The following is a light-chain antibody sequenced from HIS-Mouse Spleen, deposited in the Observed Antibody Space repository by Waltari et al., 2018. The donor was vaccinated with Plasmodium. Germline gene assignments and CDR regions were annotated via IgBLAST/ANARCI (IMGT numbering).Light chain of an antibody. CDR2: AAS. Sequence: DIQMTQSPSSLSASVGDRVTITCRASQSISSYLNWYQQKPGKAPKLLIYAASSLQSGVPSRFSGSGSGTDFTLTISSLQPEDVATYYCQQSDSTPPTFGGGTKVEIK. J-gene: IGKJ4*02. V-gene: IGKV1-39*01. CDR1: QSISSY. CDR3: QQSDSTPPT.